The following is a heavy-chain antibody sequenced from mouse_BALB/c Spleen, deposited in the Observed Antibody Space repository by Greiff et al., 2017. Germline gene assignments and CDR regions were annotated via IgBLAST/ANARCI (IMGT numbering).Heavy chain of an antibody. CDR1: GYTFTSYW. Sequence: VKVVESGAELAKPGASVKMSCKASGYTFTSYWMHWVKQRPGQGLEWIGYINPSTGYTEYNQKFKDKATLTADKSSSTAYMQLSSLTSEDSAVYYCASKGIDGYYFDYWGQGTTLTVSS. V-gene: IGHV1-7*01. CDR2: INPSTGYT. D-gene: IGHD2-3*01. J-gene: IGHJ2*01. CDR3: ASKGIDGYYFDY.